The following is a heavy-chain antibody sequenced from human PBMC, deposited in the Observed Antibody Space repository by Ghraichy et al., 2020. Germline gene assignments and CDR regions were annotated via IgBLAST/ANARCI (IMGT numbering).Heavy chain of an antibody. CDR1: GGSSSHYY. Sequence: SETLSLTCTVSGGSSSHYYWTWIRQPPGKGLEWMGNIYYSGSTTYNPSLKSRVTISLDTSSLQFSLTLSSVTAADTAVYYCARSSGNYWGYFDHWGQAILVTVSS. CDR2: IYYSGST. J-gene: IGHJ4*02. V-gene: IGHV4-59*01. D-gene: IGHD1-26*01. CDR3: ARSSGNYWGYFDH.